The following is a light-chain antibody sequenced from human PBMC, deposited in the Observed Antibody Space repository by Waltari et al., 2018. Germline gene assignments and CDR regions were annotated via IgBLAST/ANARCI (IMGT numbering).Light chain of an antibody. CDR1: QIVSTN. CDR2: AAS. Sequence: EIVMTQSPATLSVSPGESAALSCRASQIVSTNLAWYQQKPGQAPRLLSYAASTRTSGIPARFRGSGSGTVFTLTISILQSEDFAVYYCQQYNTWPRSFGQGTRLDLK. V-gene: IGKV3-15*01. J-gene: IGKJ2*03. CDR3: QQYNTWPRS.